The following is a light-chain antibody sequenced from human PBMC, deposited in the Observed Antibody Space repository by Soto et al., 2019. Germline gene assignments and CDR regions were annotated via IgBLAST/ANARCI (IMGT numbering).Light chain of an antibody. CDR1: QSISTW. J-gene: IGKJ1*01. CDR3: QQYNNYLWT. V-gene: IGKV1-5*01. Sequence: DIQMTQSPSTLSASVGDRVTITCRASQSISTWLAWYQQKPGKAPKLLIYDASNLESGVPSRFSGSGSGTEFSLTISSLEPEDFATYYCQQYNNYLWTFGQGTKVEVK. CDR2: DAS.